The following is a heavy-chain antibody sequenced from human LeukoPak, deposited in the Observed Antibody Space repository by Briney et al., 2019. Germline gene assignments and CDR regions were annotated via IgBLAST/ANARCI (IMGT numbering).Heavy chain of an antibody. D-gene: IGHD5-12*01. CDR1: GFTFSSYW. V-gene: IGHV3-7*01. Sequence: GGSLRLPCAASGFTFSSYWMSWVRQAPGKGLEWVSHINQDGSEEHYMDSVKARFIISRDNAKNSLSPQMDSLRAEDTAVYYCVRDGGVSGYDLLDYWGQGTLVTVSS. CDR3: VRDGGVSGYDLLDY. J-gene: IGHJ4*02. CDR2: INQDGSEE.